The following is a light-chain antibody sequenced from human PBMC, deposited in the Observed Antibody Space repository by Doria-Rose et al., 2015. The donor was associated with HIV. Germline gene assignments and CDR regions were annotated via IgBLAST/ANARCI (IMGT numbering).Light chain of an antibody. CDR2: KAS. CDR1: QSISSW. V-gene: IGKV1-5*03. J-gene: IGKJ2*01. Sequence: TITCRASQSISSWLAWYQQKPGKAPNLLIYKASSLESGVPSRFSGSGSGTEFTLTISSLQPDDFATHYCQQYNSYLSFGQGTKLEIK. CDR3: QQYNSYLS.